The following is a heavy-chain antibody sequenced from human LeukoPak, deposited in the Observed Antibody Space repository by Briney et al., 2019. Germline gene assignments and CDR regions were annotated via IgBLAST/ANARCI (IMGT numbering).Heavy chain of an antibody. CDR1: GGSISSSSYY. V-gene: IGHV4-39*01. CDR3: ARHRKMATILYYFDY. CDR2: IYYSGST. D-gene: IGHD5-24*01. Sequence: SETLSLTCTVSGGSISSSSYYWGWIRQPPGKGLEWIGSIYYSGSTYYNPSLKSRVTISVDTSKNQFSLKLSSVTAADTAVYYCARHRKMATILYYFDYWGQGILVTVSS. J-gene: IGHJ4*02.